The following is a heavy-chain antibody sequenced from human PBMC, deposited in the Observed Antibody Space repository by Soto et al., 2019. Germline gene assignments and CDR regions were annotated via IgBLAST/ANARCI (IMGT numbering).Heavy chain of an antibody. CDR1: GGSISSGDYY. CDR2: IYYSGST. CDR3: ASYYDSSGYYAYYFDY. J-gene: IGHJ4*02. V-gene: IGHV4-30-4*01. D-gene: IGHD3-22*01. Sequence: QVQLQESGPGLVKPSQTLSLTCTVSGGSISSGDYYWSWIRQPPGKGLEWIGYIYYSGSTYYTPSLKRRVSITVETSKTQFSLKPSSVTAADTAVYYCASYYDSSGYYAYYFDYWGQGTLVTVSS.